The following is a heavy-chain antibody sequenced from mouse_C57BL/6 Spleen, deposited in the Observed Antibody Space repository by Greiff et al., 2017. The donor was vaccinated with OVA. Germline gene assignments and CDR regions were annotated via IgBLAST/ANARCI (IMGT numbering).Heavy chain of an antibody. CDR1: GYAFSSSW. D-gene: IGHD1-1*01. Sequence: QVQLKESGPELVKPGASVKISCKASGYAFSSSWMNWVKQRPGKGLEWIGRIYPGDGDTNYNGKFKGKATLTADKSSSTAYMQLSSLTSEDSAVYFCARYGYYGSSYWYFDVWGTGTTVTVSS. CDR2: IYPGDGDT. V-gene: IGHV1-82*01. J-gene: IGHJ1*03. CDR3: ARYGYYGSSYWYFDV.